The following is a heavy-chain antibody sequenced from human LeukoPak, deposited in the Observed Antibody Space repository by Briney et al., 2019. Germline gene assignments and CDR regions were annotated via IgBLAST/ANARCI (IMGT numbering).Heavy chain of an antibody. D-gene: IGHD5-18*01. Sequence: ASVKVSCKVSGYTLTELSMHWVRQAPGKGLEWMGGFDPEDGETIYAQKFQGRVTMSEDTSTDTAYMELSSLRSEDTAVYYCATVPDTAMVTRGPETDYWGQGTLVTVSS. J-gene: IGHJ4*02. CDR3: ATVPDTAMVTRGPETDY. V-gene: IGHV1-24*01. CDR2: FDPEDGET. CDR1: GYTLTELS.